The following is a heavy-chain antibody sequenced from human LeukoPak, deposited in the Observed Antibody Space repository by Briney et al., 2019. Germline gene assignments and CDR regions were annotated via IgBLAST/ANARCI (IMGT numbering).Heavy chain of an antibody. V-gene: IGHV4-31*03. D-gene: IGHD3-22*01. CDR1: GGSISSGGYY. Sequence: SETLSLTCTVSGGSISSGGYYWSWIRQHPGKGLEWIGYIYYSGGTSYNPSLKSRLSTSFDTSKNQFFLNLNSVTAADTAVYYRAREMDYYDTGGYYLQWFDPWGQGTLVTVSS. CDR3: AREMDYYDTGGYYLQWFDP. CDR2: IYYSGGT. J-gene: IGHJ5*02.